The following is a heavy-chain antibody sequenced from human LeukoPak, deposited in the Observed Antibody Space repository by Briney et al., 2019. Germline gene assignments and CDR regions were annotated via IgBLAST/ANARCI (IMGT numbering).Heavy chain of an antibody. D-gene: IGHD2-8*02. CDR2: IVGSGVDT. CDR1: GFTFSNYA. J-gene: IGHJ4*02. CDR3: AKGILGHCTGATCYPFDN. V-gene: IGHV3-23*01. Sequence: GGSLRLSCVASGFTFSNYAMNWVRHAPGERLEWGASIVGSGVDTYHAASVKGRFSVSRDNSKNTVYLQMDSLRDEDTAVYYCAKGILGHCTGATCYPFDNWGQGTLVTVSS.